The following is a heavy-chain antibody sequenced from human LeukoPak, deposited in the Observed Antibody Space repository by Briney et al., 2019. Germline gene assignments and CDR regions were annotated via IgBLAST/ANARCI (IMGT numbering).Heavy chain of an antibody. CDR3: ARDVDTAIDSAFDI. CDR2: ISAYNGNT. Sequence: ASLKVSCKASGYTFTDYHLHWVRQAPGQGLEWMGWISAYNGNTNYAQKLQGRVTMTTDTSTSTAYMELRSLRSDDTAVYYCARDVDTAIDSAFDIWGQGTMVTVSS. D-gene: IGHD5-18*01. V-gene: IGHV1-18*04. J-gene: IGHJ3*02. CDR1: GYTFTDYH.